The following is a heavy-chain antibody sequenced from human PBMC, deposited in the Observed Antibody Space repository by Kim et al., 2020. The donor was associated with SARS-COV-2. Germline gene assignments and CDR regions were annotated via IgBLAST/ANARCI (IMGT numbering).Heavy chain of an antibody. CDR2: INNSGST. D-gene: IGHD6-6*01. J-gene: IGHJ6*03. CDR3: ARGPKYSSSSRYYYY. CDR1: GGSFSGYY. V-gene: IGHV4-34*01. Sequence: SETLSLTCAVYGGSFSGYYWSWIRQPPGKGLEWIGEINNSGSTNYNPYPKSRVTTSVDTSKNKSFLKPRSVTAADTTAFYCARGPKYSSSSRYYYY.